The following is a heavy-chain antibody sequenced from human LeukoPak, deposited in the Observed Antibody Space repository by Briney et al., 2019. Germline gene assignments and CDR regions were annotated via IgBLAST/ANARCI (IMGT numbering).Heavy chain of an antibody. V-gene: IGHV3-30*04. Sequence: GGSLRLSCAASGFTFSNYAMHWVRQAPGKGLEWVAVISYDGSNKYYADSVKGRFTISRDNSKNTLYLQMNSLRAEDTAVYYCARDLGIALDYWGQGTLVTVSS. J-gene: IGHJ4*02. CDR1: GFTFSNYA. CDR2: ISYDGSNK. D-gene: IGHD6-13*01. CDR3: ARDLGIALDY.